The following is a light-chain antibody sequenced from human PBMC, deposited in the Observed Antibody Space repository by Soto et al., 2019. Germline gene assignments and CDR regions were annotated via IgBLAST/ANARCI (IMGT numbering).Light chain of an antibody. CDR3: QQYVSPPIT. V-gene: IGKV3-20*01. Sequence: IVLTQPPGTLSLSPGERDTLSCRASQSVTSTDLGWYQQKPGQAPSLLIYGASSRATGIPDRFSGSGSGTDFTLTISRLEPEDFAVYYCQQYVSPPITFGQGTRLEIK. J-gene: IGKJ5*01. CDR2: GAS. CDR1: QSVTSTD.